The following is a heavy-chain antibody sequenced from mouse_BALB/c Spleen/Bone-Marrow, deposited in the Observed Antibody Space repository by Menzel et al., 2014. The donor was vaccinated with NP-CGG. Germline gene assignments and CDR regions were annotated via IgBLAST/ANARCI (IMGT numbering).Heavy chain of an antibody. CDR2: VYPGNNDT. J-gene: IGHJ1*01. V-gene: IGHV1-5*01. CDR3: RRYYYGSRDWYFDV. D-gene: IGHD1-1*01. Sequence: VQLQQSGAVLARPGASVRMSCKASGYTFTSFWMHWVKQMPGQGLEWIGAVYPGNNDTNYDQNFKGKAKLTAVTSTSTAFKECSSLTKEDAAGDYCRRYYYGSRDWYFDVWGAGTTVTVAS. CDR1: GYTFTSFW.